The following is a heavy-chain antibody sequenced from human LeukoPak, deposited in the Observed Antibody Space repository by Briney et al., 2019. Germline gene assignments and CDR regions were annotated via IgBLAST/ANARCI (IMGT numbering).Heavy chain of an antibody. V-gene: IGHV4-34*01. J-gene: IGHJ4*02. Sequence: PSETLSLTCAVYGGSFSGYYWSWIRQPPGKGLEWIGEINHSGSTNYNPSLKSRVTISVDTSKNQFSLKLSSVTAADTAVYYCASRGSGSYYNVPRYFDYWGQRTLVTVSS. CDR2: INHSGST. CDR1: GGSFSGYY. CDR3: ASRGSGSYYNVPRYFDY. D-gene: IGHD3-10*01.